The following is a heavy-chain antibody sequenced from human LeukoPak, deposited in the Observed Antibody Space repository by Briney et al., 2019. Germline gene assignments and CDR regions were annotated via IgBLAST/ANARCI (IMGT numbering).Heavy chain of an antibody. CDR3: AKEVGLLFDYDY. V-gene: IGHV3-74*01. CDR2: IRSDGSIT. D-gene: IGHD1-26*01. J-gene: IGHJ4*02. CDR1: GITINSYW. Sequence: PGGSLRLSCAASGITINSYWMHWVRQVPGKGLVWVSRIRSDGSITSYADSVKGRFTISRDNVKNTVFLQMNSLRAEDTAVYYCAKEVGLLFDYDYWGQGTLVTVSS.